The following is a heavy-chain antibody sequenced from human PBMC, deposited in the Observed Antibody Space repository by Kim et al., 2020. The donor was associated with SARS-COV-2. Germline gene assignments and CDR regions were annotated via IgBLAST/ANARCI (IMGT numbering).Heavy chain of an antibody. CDR1: GGSVSSGSYY. Sequence: SETLSLTCTVSGGSVSSGSYYWSWIRQPPGKGLEWIGYIYYSGSTNYNPSLKSRVTISVDTSKNQFSLKLSSVTAADTAGYYCARRTPDYYGSGSYSYYYGMDVWGQGTTVTVSS. V-gene: IGHV4-61*01. CDR2: IYYSGST. D-gene: IGHD3-10*01. CDR3: ARRTPDYYGSGSYSYYYGMDV. J-gene: IGHJ6*02.